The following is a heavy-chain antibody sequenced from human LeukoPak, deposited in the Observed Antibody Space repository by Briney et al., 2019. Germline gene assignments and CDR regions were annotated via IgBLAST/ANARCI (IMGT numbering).Heavy chain of an antibody. CDR3: AKGWIQLWLMVY. J-gene: IGHJ4*02. CDR1: GFTFSSYG. CDR2: ISYDGSNK. V-gene: IGHV3-30*18. Sequence: GGSLRLSCAASGFTFSSYGMHWVRQAPGKGLEWVAVISYDGSNKYYADSVKGRFTISRDNSKNTLYLQMNSLRAEDTAVYYCAKGWIQLWLMVYWGQGTLVTVSS. D-gene: IGHD5-18*01.